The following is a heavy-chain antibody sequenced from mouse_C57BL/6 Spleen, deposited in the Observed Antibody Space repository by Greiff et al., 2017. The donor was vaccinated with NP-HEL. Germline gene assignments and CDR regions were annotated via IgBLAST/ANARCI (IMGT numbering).Heavy chain of an antibody. D-gene: IGHD1-1*02. CDR1: GYTFTSYW. J-gene: IGHJ4*01. CDR2: IYPSDSET. CDR3: ARVVRQDYAMDY. V-gene: IGHV1-61*01. Sequence: VQLQQSGAELVRPGSSVKLSCKASGYTFTSYWMDWVKQRPGQGLEWIGNIYPSDSETHYNQKFKDKATLTVDKSSSTAYMQLSSLTSEDSAVYYCARVVRQDYAMDYWGQGTSVTVSS.